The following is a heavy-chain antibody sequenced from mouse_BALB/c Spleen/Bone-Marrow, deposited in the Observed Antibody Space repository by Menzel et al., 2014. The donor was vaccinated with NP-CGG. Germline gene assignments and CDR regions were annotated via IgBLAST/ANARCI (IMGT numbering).Heavy chain of an antibody. CDR2: ISSGGGRT. V-gene: IGHV5-12-1*01. D-gene: IGHD1-1*01. Sequence: EVQGVESGGGLVKPGGSLKLSRAASGFAFSSYDMSWVRQTPEKRLEWVAYISSGGGRTYYPDTVKGRFTISRDNAKNTLYLQMSSLKSEDTAMYYCARPLYYYGSSPFYAMDYWGQGTSVTVSS. CDR1: GFAFSSYD. J-gene: IGHJ4*01. CDR3: ARPLYYYGSSPFYAMDY.